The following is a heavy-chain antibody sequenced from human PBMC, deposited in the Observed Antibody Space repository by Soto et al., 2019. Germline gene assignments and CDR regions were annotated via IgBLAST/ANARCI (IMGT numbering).Heavy chain of an antibody. D-gene: IGHD2-21*02. CDR2: IIPIFGTT. Sequence: QVQLVQSGAEVKKPGSSVNVSCKASGGTLNNYAISWVRQAPGQGLEWMGGIIPIFGTTNYAQKFKGRVTSTADEFTNTADMEPSSLTSDDTAIYYCARRGESCVGDCCSHWFFDLWGRGTLVSVTS. V-gene: IGHV1-69*01. CDR3: ARRGESCVGDCCSHWFFDL. CDR1: GGTLNNYA. J-gene: IGHJ2*01.